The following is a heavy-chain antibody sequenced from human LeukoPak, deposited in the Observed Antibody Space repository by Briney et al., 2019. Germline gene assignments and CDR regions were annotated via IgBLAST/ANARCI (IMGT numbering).Heavy chain of an antibody. J-gene: IGHJ6*02. D-gene: IGHD2-2*01. V-gene: IGHV4-59*01. Sequence: SETLSLTCTVSGGSISSYYWSWIRQPPGKGLEWIGYIYYSGSTNYNPSLKSRVTISVGTSKNQFSLKLSSVTAADTAVYYCARFAGDIVVVPAASYYYYGMDVWGQGTTVTVSS. CDR1: GGSISSYY. CDR2: IYYSGST. CDR3: ARFAGDIVVVPAASYYYYGMDV.